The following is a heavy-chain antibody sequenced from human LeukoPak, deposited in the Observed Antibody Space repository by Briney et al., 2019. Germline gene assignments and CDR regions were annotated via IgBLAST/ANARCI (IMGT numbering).Heavy chain of an antibody. V-gene: IGHV4-61*01. Sequence: SETLSLTCTVSGGSFSSGSYYWSWIRQPPGKGLEWIGYIYYGGSTNYNPSLKSRVTISVDTSKNQFSLKLSSVTAADTAVYYCARDNGRSFLYSSSWYGWFDPWGQGTLVTVSS. CDR3: ARDNGRSFLYSSSWYGWFDP. CDR2: IYYGGST. J-gene: IGHJ5*02. D-gene: IGHD6-13*01. CDR1: GGSFSSGSYY.